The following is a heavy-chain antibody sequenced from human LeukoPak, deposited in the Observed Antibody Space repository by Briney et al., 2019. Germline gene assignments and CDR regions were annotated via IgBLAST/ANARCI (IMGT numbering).Heavy chain of an antibody. CDR3: ASLAVTGGSLSDY. CDR1: GFTFSNYD. Sequence: GGSLRLSCVASGFTFSNYDMNWVRQVPGKGLEWVSYISNSGSSKYNVDSVKGRFTISRDNAKNSLYLQMNSLRAEDTAVYYCASLAVTGGSLSDYWGQGTLVTVSS. V-gene: IGHV3-48*03. J-gene: IGHJ4*02. D-gene: IGHD2-15*01. CDR2: ISNSGSSK.